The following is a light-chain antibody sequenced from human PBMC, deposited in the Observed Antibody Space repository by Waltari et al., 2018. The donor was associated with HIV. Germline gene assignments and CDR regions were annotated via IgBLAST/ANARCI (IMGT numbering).Light chain of an antibody. V-gene: IGLV3-21*02. Sequence: SYVLTQAPSLSVAPGQTATFTCVHIGNNPVQCDRQGPGQAPVLVVFDDTYRSPGIPARLSGATSGSQATLTITRVEVGDEADYFCQVWDKSYREAVFGGGTQLTVL. CDR1: HIGNNP. CDR3: QVWDKSYREAV. CDR2: DDT. J-gene: IGLJ2*01.